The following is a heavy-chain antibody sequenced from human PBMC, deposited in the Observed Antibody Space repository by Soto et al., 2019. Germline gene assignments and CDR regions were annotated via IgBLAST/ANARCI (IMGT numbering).Heavy chain of an antibody. J-gene: IGHJ4*02. CDR3: ARADSITRTVFLFDY. CDR1: GGTFSSYT. V-gene: IGHV1-69*02. D-gene: IGHD1-7*01. CDR2: IIPILGIA. Sequence: QVQLVQSGAEVKKPGSSVKVSCKASGGTFSSYTISWVRQAPGQGLEWMGRIIPILGIANYAQKFQGRVTITADKSTSTAYMEQSSLRSEDTAVYYCARADSITRTVFLFDYWGQGTLVTVSS.